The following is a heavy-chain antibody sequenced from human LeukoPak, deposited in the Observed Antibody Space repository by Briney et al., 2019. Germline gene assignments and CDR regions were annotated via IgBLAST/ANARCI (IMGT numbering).Heavy chain of an antibody. Sequence: GGSLRHSCAASGFTFSSYWMSWVRQAPGKGLECVANVKQDGSEKYYVDSVKGRFTISRDNAKNSPYLQMNSLRAEDTAVYYCARGGDGYNSVDFDYWGQGTLVTVSS. J-gene: IGHJ4*02. CDR3: ARGGDGYNSVDFDY. CDR1: GFTFSSYW. CDR2: VKQDGSEK. D-gene: IGHD5-24*01. V-gene: IGHV3-7*01.